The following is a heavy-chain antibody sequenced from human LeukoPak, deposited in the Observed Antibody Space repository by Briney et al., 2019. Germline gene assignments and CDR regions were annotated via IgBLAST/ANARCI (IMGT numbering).Heavy chain of an antibody. CDR1: GFTFSNYW. D-gene: IGHD5-24*01. CDR3: ARGYNYANDFDS. Sequence: SGGSLRLSCAASGFTFSNYWMHWVRQAPGKGLVWVSRITSDGTATTYADSVKGRFTISRDNAKNTLYLQMNSLRVEDTALYYCARGYNYANDFDSWGQGTLVSVSS. J-gene: IGHJ4*02. V-gene: IGHV3-74*01. CDR2: ITSDGTAT.